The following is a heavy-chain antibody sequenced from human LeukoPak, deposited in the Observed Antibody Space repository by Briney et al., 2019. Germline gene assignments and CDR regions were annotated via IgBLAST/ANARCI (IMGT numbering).Heavy chain of an antibody. CDR3: AREGYHYGSGSYYNFDY. J-gene: IGHJ4*02. CDR2: IKQDGSEK. V-gene: IGHV3-7*01. CDR1: GFTFSSYW. Sequence: GGSLRLSSAASGFTFSSYWMSWVRQAPGKGLEWVANIKQDGSEKYYVDSVKGRFTISRDNAKNSLYLQMNSLRAEDTAVYYCAREGYHYGSGSYYNFDYWGQGTLVTVSS. D-gene: IGHD3-10*01.